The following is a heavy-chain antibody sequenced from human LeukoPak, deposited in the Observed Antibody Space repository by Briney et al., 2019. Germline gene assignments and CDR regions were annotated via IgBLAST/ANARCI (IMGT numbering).Heavy chain of an antibody. CDR1: GGSISSYY. J-gene: IGHJ6*04. V-gene: IGHV4-59*01. Sequence: SETLSLTCTVSGGSISSYYWSWIRQPPGKGLEWIGYIYYSGSTNYNPSLKSRVTISVDTSKNQFSLKLSSVTAADTAVYYCARDLYSYMDVWGKGTTVTISS. CDR3: ARDLYSYMDV. CDR2: IYYSGST. D-gene: IGHD2-21*01.